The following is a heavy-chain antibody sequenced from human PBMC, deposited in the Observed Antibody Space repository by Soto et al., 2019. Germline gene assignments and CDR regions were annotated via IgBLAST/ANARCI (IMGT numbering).Heavy chain of an antibody. Sequence: GGSLRLSCAASGFSVTNTYMHWVRQAPGKGLEWVSVISGPGVTYYADSVKGRIALSRDTSQNTMYLHMRNLRADDTAVYYCARTRLQYRELVSWGQGTLVTVSS. CDR1: GFSVTNTY. J-gene: IGHJ5*02. V-gene: IGHV3-53*01. D-gene: IGHD4-4*01. CDR2: ISGPGVT. CDR3: ARTRLQYRELVS.